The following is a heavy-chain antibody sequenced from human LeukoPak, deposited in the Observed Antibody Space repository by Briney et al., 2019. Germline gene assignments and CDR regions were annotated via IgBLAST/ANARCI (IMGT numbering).Heavy chain of an antibody. V-gene: IGHV3-23*01. CDR2: ISGSGGST. J-gene: IGHJ6*02. CDR3: AKTTLVDGSGIV. D-gene: IGHD3-10*01. Sequence: GGSLRLSCAASGFTFSSYAMSWVRQAPGKGLEWVSAISGSGGSTYYADSVKGRFTISRDNSKNTLYLQMNRLRAEDTAVYYCAKTTLVDGSGIVWGQGTTVTVSS. CDR1: GFTFSSYA.